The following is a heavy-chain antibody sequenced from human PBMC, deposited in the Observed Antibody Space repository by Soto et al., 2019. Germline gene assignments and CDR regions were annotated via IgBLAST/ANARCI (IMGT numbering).Heavy chain of an antibody. CDR2: ISSSSSYI. CDR3: ARDEMIAAAGSAFDI. V-gene: IGHV3-21*01. D-gene: IGHD6-13*01. Sequence: GGSLRLSCAASGFTFSSYSMNWVRQAPGKGLEWVSSISSSSSYIYYADSVKGRFTISRDNAKNSLYLQINSLRAEDTAEYYVARDEMIAAAGSAFDIWGQGTMVTVSS. J-gene: IGHJ3*02. CDR1: GFTFSSYS.